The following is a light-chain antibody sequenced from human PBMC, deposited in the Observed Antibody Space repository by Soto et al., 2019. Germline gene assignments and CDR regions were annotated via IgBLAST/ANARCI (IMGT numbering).Light chain of an antibody. V-gene: IGKV3-20*01. CDR2: AAS. Sequence: EIVLTQSPGTLSLSPGERATLSCRASRSLSSSYVVWYQQKPGQAPRLLIYAASRRAAGIPDRFSGSGSATEYTLTISRLEPEDFAVKYCQQQGTFGQGTKVDIK. CDR1: RSLSSSY. CDR3: QQQGT. J-gene: IGKJ2*01.